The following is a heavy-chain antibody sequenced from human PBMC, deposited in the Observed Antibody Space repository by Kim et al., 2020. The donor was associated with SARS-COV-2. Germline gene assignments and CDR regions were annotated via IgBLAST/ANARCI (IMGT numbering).Heavy chain of an antibody. V-gene: IGHV3-66*01. D-gene: IGHD1-1*01. CDR1: GFTVSSNY. J-gene: IGHJ4*02. CDR3: ASGTPGTPFVY. Sequence: GGSLRLSCAASGFTVSSNYMSWVRQAPGKGLEWVSVIYSGGSTYYADSVKGRFTISRDNSKNTLYLQMNSLRAEDTAVYYCASGTPGTPFVYWGQGTLVTVSS. CDR2: IYSGGST.